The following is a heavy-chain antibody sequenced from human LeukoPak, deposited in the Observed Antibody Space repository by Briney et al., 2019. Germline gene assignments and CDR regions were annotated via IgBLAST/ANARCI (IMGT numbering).Heavy chain of an antibody. CDR1: GFTFSSYG. CDR2: INSDGSST. V-gene: IGHV3-74*01. J-gene: IGHJ4*02. D-gene: IGHD3-22*01. CDR3: AGERPDSSGYSSFDY. Sequence: GGSLRLSCAASGFTFSSYGMHWVRQAPGKGLVWVSRINSDGSSTSYADSVKGRFTISRDNAKNTLYLQMNSLRAEDTAVYYCAGERPDSSGYSSFDYWGQGTLVTVSS.